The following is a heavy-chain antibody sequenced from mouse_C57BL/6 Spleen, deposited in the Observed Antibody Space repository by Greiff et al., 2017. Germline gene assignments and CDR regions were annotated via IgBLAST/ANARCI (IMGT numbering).Heavy chain of an antibody. CDR2: IYPGSGST. CDR1: GYTFTSYW. J-gene: IGHJ4*01. Sequence: QVQLQQPGAELVKPGASVKMSCKASGYTFTSYWITWVKQRPGQGLEWIGDIYPGSGSTKYNEKFQSKATLAVDTASSTAYMQLSSLTSEDSAVYYCERGGEEAMDYWGQGTSVTVSS. CDR3: ERGGEEAMDY. V-gene: IGHV1-55*01.